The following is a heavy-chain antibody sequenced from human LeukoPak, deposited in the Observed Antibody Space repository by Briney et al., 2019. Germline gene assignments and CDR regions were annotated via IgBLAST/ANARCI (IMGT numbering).Heavy chain of an antibody. CDR2: IIPIFGTA. J-gene: IGHJ4*02. D-gene: IGHD5-18*01. CDR1: GYTFTSYG. Sequence: SVKVSCKASGYTFTSYGISWVRQAPGQGLEWMGGIIPIFGTANYAQKFQGRVTITTDESTSTAYMELSSLRSEDTAVYYCAGTEGGYSYGLSFDYWGQGTLVTVSS. V-gene: IGHV1-69*05. CDR3: AGTEGGYSYGLSFDY.